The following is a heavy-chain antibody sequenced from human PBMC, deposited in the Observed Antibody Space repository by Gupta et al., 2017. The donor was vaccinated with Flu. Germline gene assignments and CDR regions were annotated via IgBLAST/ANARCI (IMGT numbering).Heavy chain of an antibody. CDR2: IAADDTVK. Sequence: EEQLVESGGGLVQPGGSLRLSCAASGFRFRSYWMDWVRQAPGKGLEWVANIAADDTVKNYADSVKGRFTISRDDAKDSLYLQMNNLRDEDTGIYYCARNRGWQQFDYWGQGALVTVSS. V-gene: IGHV3-7*01. J-gene: IGHJ4*02. CDR3: ARNRGWQQFDY. CDR1: GFRFRSYW. D-gene: IGHD5-24*01.